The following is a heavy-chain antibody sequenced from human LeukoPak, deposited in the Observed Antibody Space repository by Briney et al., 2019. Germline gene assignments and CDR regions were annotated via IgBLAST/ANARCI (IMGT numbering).Heavy chain of an antibody. CDR1: GFTFSSYS. V-gene: IGHV3-48*01. CDR3: ARGRGSDWYESVDY. J-gene: IGHJ4*02. Sequence: GGSLRLSCAAPGFTFSSYSMNWVRQAPGKGLEWVSYISSSSSTIYYADSVKGRFTISRDNAKNSLYLQMNSLRAEDTAVYYCARGRGSDWYESVDYWGQGTLVTVSS. CDR2: ISSSSSTI. D-gene: IGHD6-19*01.